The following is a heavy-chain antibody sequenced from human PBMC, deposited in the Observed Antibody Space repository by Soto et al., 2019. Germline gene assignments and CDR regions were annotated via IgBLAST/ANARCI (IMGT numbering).Heavy chain of an antibody. J-gene: IGHJ6*02. Sequence: SETLSLTCAFYCGSFIGYYWSWIRQPPGKGLEWIGEINHSGSTNYNPSLKSRVTISVDTSKNQFSLKLSSVTAADTAVYYCARHVVVVAATPNYYYGMDVWGQGTTVTVSS. CDR1: CGSFIGYY. D-gene: IGHD2-15*01. CDR2: INHSGST. CDR3: ARHVVVVAATPNYYYGMDV. V-gene: IGHV4-34*01.